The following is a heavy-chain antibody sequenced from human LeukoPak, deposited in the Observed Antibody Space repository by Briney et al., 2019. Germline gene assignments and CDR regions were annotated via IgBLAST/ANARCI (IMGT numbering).Heavy chain of an antibody. J-gene: IGHJ4*02. V-gene: IGHV3-23*01. CDR2: IYPSGDST. D-gene: IGHD6-19*01. Sequence: GGSLRLSCAASGFTFSTYSMTWVRQGPGKGLEWVSSIYPSGDSTYYADSVKGRFTISRDNSKNTLYLQMNSLRAEDTAVYYCAKDRAGSAVAGGFDYWGQGTLVTVSS. CDR1: GFTFSTYS. CDR3: AKDRAGSAVAGGFDY.